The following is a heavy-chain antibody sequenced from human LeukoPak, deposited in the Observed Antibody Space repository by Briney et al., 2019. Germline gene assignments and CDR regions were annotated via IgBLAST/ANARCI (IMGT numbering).Heavy chain of an antibody. CDR3: ARDAYYDFWSGPPGLYYYYGMDV. Sequence: GGSLRLSCAASGFTSSNYMMHWVRQAPGKGLVWVSRIKSDGITITYADSVKGRFTISRDNAKNSLYLQMNSLRAEDTAVYYCARDAYYDFWSGPPGLYYYYGMDVWGQGTTVTVSS. V-gene: IGHV3-74*01. D-gene: IGHD3-3*01. CDR2: IKSDGITI. CDR1: GFTSSNYM. J-gene: IGHJ6*02.